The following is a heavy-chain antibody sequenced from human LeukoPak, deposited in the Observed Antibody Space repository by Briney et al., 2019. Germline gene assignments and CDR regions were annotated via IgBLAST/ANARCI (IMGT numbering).Heavy chain of an antibody. Sequence: SETLSLTCAVYGGSFSGYYWSWIRQPPGKGLEWIGYIYYSGSTNYNPSLKSRVTISVDTSKNRFSLKLSSVTAADTAVYYCARRAPPASYCGGDCWFDPWGQGTLVTVSS. V-gene: IGHV4-59*01. D-gene: IGHD2-21*02. CDR1: GGSFSGYY. CDR3: ARRAPPASYCGGDCWFDP. CDR2: IYYSGST. J-gene: IGHJ5*02.